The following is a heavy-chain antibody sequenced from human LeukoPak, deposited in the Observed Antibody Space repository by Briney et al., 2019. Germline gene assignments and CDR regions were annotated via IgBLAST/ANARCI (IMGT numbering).Heavy chain of an antibody. CDR3: ARHLPYCGGDCPYYYMDV. J-gene: IGHJ6*03. V-gene: IGHV4-4*09. CDR1: APSITSDY. Sequence: SETLSLTCSLSAPSITSDYWSWIRHPPGDGLEWIGNIYSSETTKYNPSLRSRATISGDTSKNQFSMKLSFVTDADTAVYYCARHLPYCGGDCPYYYMDVWGKGTTVTVSS. CDR2: IYSSETT. D-gene: IGHD2-21*02.